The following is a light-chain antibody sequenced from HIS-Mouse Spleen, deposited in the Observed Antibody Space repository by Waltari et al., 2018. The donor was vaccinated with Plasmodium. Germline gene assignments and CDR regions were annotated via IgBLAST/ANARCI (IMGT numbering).Light chain of an antibody. Sequence: QSALTPPRSVSVSPGQTVTISCTGTSSDVGGYNYLSWYQQHPGKAPKLMIYDVSKRPSVVPDRFSGSKSGNTASLTISGLQAEDEADYYCCSYAGSYTFVVGTGTKVTVL. CDR2: DVS. CDR3: CSYAGSYTFV. V-gene: IGLV2-11*01. J-gene: IGLJ1*01. CDR1: SSDVGGYNY.